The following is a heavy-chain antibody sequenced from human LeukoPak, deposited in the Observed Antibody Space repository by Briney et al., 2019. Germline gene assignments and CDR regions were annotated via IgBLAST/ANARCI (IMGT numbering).Heavy chain of an antibody. CDR1: GFTFSSYA. V-gene: IGHV3-30*09. CDR3: AKDWPNSSGWYFSWRPPRYGMDV. Sequence: PGGSLRLSCAASGFTFSSYAMHWVRQAPGKGLEWVAVISYDGSNKYYADSVKGRFAISRDNSKNTLYLQMNSLRAEDTAVYYCAKDWPNSSGWYFSWRPPRYGMDVWGQGTTVTVSS. D-gene: IGHD6-19*01. CDR2: ISYDGSNK. J-gene: IGHJ6*02.